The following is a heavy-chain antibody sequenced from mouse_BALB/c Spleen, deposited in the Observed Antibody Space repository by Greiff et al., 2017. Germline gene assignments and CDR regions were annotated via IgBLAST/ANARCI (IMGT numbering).Heavy chain of an antibody. V-gene: IGHV5-6-5*01. D-gene: IGHD1-2*01. CDR2: ISSGGST. J-gene: IGHJ3*01. CDR1: GFTFSSYA. Sequence: EVMLVESGGGLVKPGGSLKLSCAASGFTFSSYAMSWVRQTPEKRLEWVASISSGGSTYYPDSVKGRFTISRDNARNILYLQMSSLRSEDTAMYYCAIEGNGYDFIAYWGQGTLVTVSA. CDR3: AIEGNGYDFIAY.